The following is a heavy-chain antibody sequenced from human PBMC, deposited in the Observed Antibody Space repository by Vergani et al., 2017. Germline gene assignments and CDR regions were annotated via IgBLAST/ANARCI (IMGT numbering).Heavy chain of an antibody. J-gene: IGHJ5*02. D-gene: IGHD1-14*01. CDR2: TWYDGNNK. Sequence: QVQLVESGGGVVQPGRSLRLSCAASGFTFNLYGMHWVRQAPGKGLEWVAVTWYDGNNKQYADSVKGRFTISRYNSKSTMYLQMNSLRDEDTGVYYCARDLRLLYNRFDPWGQGTLVTVSS. V-gene: IGHV3-33*01. CDR3: ARDLRLLYNRFDP. CDR1: GFTFNLYG.